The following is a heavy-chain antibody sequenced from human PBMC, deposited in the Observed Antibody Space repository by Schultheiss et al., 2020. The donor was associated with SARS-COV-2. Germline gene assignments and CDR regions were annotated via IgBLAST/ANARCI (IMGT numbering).Heavy chain of an antibody. CDR1: GGSISSSSYY. CDR3: ARDPTAGRHLHSHYYYGMDV. J-gene: IGHJ6*02. D-gene: IGHD6-13*01. V-gene: IGHV4-61*02. CDR2: IYTSGST. Sequence: SETLSLTCTVSGGSISSSSYYWSWIRQPAGKGLEWIGRIYTSGSTYYNPSLKSRVTISVDTSKNQFSLKLSSVTAADTAVYYCARDPTAGRHLHSHYYYGMDVWGQGTTVTVSS.